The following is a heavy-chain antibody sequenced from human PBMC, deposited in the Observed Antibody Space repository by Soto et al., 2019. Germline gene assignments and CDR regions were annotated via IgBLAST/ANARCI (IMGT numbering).Heavy chain of an antibody. Sequence: SETLSLTCAVPGGSISSGGYSWSWIRQPPGKGLEWIGYIYHSGSTYYNPSLKSRVTISVDRSKNQFSLKLSSVTAADTAVYYCARGRTPDYWGQGTLVTVSS. V-gene: IGHV4-30-2*01. CDR3: ARGRTPDY. CDR2: IYHSGST. J-gene: IGHJ4*02. CDR1: GGSISSGGYS.